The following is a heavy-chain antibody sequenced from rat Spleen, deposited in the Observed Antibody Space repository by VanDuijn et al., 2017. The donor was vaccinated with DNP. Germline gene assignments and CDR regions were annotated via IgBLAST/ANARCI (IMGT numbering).Heavy chain of an antibody. CDR1: GYTFTNSY. CDR3: ARRRLPYWYFDF. D-gene: IGHD1-4*01. CDR2: INTGSGGT. J-gene: IGHJ1*01. Sequence: QIQLQQSGAELAKPGSSVKISCKASGYTFTNSYMSWIKETTGQGLEYIGYINTGSGGTNYNEKFKGKATLTVDKSSSTALMQLSSLTPDDSAVYYCARRRLPYWYFDFWGPGTMVTVSS. V-gene: IGHV1-43*01.